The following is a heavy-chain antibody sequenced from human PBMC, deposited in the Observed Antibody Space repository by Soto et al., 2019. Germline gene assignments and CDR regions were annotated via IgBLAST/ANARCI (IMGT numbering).Heavy chain of an antibody. Sequence: EVQLAESGGGMVQPGGSLRLSCVASGFTFSSYDMHWVRQAPGKGLEYVSSISSNGGTTYYGNSVKGRFTISRDNSKNTLYLQMGSLRAAYMAVYYCVRRVSGNYDYWGQGTLVTVSS. CDR3: VRRVSGNYDY. V-gene: IGHV3-64*01. CDR1: GFTFSSYD. CDR2: ISSNGGTT. D-gene: IGHD1-7*01. J-gene: IGHJ4*02.